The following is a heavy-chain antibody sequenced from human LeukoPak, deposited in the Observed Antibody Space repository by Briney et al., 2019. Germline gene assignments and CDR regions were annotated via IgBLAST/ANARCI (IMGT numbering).Heavy chain of an antibody. CDR2: LSGSGIST. CDR1: GFTVGSNY. Sequence: PGGSLRLSCAASGFTVGSNYMSWVRQAPGKGLEWVSGLSGSGISTYYADSVKGRFTISRDNSKNTLYLQMNSLRAEDTAVYYCAKDRAPAAGDDAFDIWGQGTMVTVSS. J-gene: IGHJ3*02. CDR3: AKDRAPAAGDDAFDI. D-gene: IGHD2-2*01. V-gene: IGHV3-23*01.